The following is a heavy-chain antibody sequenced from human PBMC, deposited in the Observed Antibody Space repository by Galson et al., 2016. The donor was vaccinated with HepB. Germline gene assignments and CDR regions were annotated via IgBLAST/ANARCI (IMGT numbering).Heavy chain of an antibody. D-gene: IGHD3-3*01. J-gene: IGHJ4*02. CDR1: GFTFGDYA. CDR2: IRSKAYGGTT. CDR3: TRAGDFWSGYYNLYYFDY. V-gene: IGHV3-49*03. Sequence: SLRLSCAASGFTFGDYAMSWFRQAPGKGLEWVGFIRSKAYGGTTEYAASVKGRFTISRDDSKSIAYLQMNSLKTEDTAVYYCTRAGDFWSGYYNLYYFDYWGQGTLVTVSS.